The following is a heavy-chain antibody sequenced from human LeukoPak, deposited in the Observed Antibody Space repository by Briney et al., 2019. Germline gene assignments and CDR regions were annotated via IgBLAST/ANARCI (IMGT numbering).Heavy chain of an antibody. D-gene: IGHD3-3*01. CDR1: GYTFTSYY. J-gene: IGHJ4*02. CDR3: ARSPGSSVPHSYDFHDY. V-gene: IGHV1-46*03. CDR2: INPSGGST. Sequence: ASVKVSCKASGYTFTSYYMHWVRRAPGQGLEWMGIINPSGGSTSYAQKFQGRVTMTRDTSTSTVYMELSSLRSEDTAVYYCARSPGSSVPHSYDFHDYWGQGTLVTVSS.